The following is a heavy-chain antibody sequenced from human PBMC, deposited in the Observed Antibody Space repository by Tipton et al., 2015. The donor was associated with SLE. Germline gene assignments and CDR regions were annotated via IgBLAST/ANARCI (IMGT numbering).Heavy chain of an antibody. CDR1: GFTFSSYA. V-gene: IGHV3-23*03. D-gene: IGHD1-26*01. Sequence: SLRLSCAASGFTFSSYAMSWVRQAPGKGLEWVSVIYSGGSTYYADSGKGRFTISRDNSKNTLYLQMNSLRAEDTAVYYCAKGAGATTGYFDYWGQGTLVTVSS. CDR3: AKGAGATTGYFDY. J-gene: IGHJ4*02. CDR2: IYSGGST.